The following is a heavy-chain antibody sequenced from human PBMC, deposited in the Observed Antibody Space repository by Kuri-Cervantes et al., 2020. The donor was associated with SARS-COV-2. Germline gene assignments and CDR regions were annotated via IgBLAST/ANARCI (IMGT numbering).Heavy chain of an antibody. J-gene: IGHJ6*02. D-gene: IGHD3-10*01. Sequence: ASVKVSCKASGYTFSGYYIYWVRQAPGQGLEWMGWINPNSGGTNYAQKFQGWVTMTRDTSISTAYMELSRLGSDDTAVYYCATGMVRGVIQSYYYGMDVWGQGTTVTVSS. V-gene: IGHV1-2*04. CDR2: INPNSGGT. CDR1: GYTFSGYY. CDR3: ATGMVRGVIQSYYYGMDV.